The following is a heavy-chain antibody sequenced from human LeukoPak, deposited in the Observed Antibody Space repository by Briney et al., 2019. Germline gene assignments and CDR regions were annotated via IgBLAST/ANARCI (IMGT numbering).Heavy chain of an antibody. CDR1: GFTFSSYA. CDR3: AKVRDMDTVLGRFDN. D-gene: IGHD5-18*01. Sequence: GGSLRLSCAASGFTFSSYAMSWVRQTPGKGLEWVSVISGNGGRTYYADSVKGRFTISRDNSENTLYLQMNSLRAEDTAVFYCAKVRDMDTVLGRFDNWGQGTLVTVSS. J-gene: IGHJ5*02. CDR2: ISGNGGRT. V-gene: IGHV3-23*01.